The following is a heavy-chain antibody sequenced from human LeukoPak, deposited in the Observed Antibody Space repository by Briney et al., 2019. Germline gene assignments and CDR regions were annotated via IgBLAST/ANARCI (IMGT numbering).Heavy chain of an antibody. Sequence: ASVKVSCKASGYTFTNYDINWVRQATGQGLGWMGWMHPSNGDTGYAQKFQGRVTMTRNTSTTTAYMELSSLRSDDTAVYYCARRVPGVVIFSRAQGSFDLWGQGTLVTVSS. CDR1: GYTFTNYD. D-gene: IGHD3-10*01. CDR2: MHPSNGDT. V-gene: IGHV1-8*01. CDR3: ARRVPGVVIFSRAQGSFDL. J-gene: IGHJ3*01.